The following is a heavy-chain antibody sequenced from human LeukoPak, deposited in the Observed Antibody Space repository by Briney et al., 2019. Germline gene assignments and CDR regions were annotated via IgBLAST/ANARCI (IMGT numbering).Heavy chain of an antibody. V-gene: IGHV1-69*06. CDR1: GGTFSSYA. CDR2: IIPIFGTA. CDR3: ARESPRRYSSSSLRYYYYYYMDV. D-gene: IGHD6-6*01. J-gene: IGHJ6*03. Sequence: SVKVSCKASGGTFSSYAISWVRQAPGQGLEWMGGIIPIFGTANYAQKFQGRVTITADKSTSTAYMELSSLRSEDTAVYYCARESPRRYSSSSLRYYYYYYMDVWGKGTTVTVSS.